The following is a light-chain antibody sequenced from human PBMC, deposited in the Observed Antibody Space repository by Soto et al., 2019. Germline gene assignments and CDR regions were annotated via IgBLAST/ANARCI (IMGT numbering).Light chain of an antibody. CDR1: QGISSY. V-gene: IGKV1-9*01. J-gene: IGKJ4*01. CDR2: AAS. Sequence: DIQLTHSPSFLSASVGDRVTITCRASQGISSYLAWYQQKPGKAPKLLIYAASTLQSGVPSRFSGSESGTEFTLTISSLQPEDFATYYCQQLNTYPFTFGGGTKV. CDR3: QQLNTYPFT.